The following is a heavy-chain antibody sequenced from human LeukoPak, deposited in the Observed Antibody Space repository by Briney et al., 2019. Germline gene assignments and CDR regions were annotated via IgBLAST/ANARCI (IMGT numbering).Heavy chain of an antibody. CDR3: VRGGEIGFDS. CDR2: IGTGGNT. CDR1: GFTFSRYD. V-gene: IGHV3-13*04. Sequence: GGSLRFSCAASGFTFSRYDMHWVRQATGKGLEWISSIGTGGNTYYIGSVKGRFTISRENAKSSLYLQMNSLRAGDTAVYYCVRGGEIGFDSWGQGTLVTVSS. J-gene: IGHJ5*01. D-gene: IGHD3-16*01.